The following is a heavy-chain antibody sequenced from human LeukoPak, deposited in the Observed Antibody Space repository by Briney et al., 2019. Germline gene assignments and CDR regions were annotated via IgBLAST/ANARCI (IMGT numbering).Heavy chain of an antibody. CDR2: ISWNGGSI. Sequence: PGGSLRLSCAASGFTFDDYGMSWVRQAPGKGLEWVSGISWNGGSIGYADSVKGRFTISRDNAKNSLYLQMNSLRAEDTAVYYCARVGGDFSWFDPWGQGTLVTVSS. V-gene: IGHV3-20*04. J-gene: IGHJ5*02. D-gene: IGHD4-17*01. CDR3: ARVGGDFSWFDP. CDR1: GFTFDDYG.